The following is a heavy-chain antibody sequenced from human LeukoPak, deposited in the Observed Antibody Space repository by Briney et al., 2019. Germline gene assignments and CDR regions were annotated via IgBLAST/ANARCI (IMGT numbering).Heavy chain of an antibody. J-gene: IGHJ4*02. Sequence: PGGSLRLSCAASRFTFSSYWMSWVRQAPGKGLEWVANIKQDGSEKYYVDSVKGRFTISRDNAKNSLYLQMNSLRAEDTAVYYCAKAVRAQYYFDYWGQGTLVTVSS. CDR1: RFTFSSYW. CDR2: IKQDGSEK. CDR3: AKAVRAQYYFDY. D-gene: IGHD2-2*01. V-gene: IGHV3-7*01.